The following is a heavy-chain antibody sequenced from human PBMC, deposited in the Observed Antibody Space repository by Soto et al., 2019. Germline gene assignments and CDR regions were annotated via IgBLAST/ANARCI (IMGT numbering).Heavy chain of an antibody. CDR3: ASHAIRSGSSYRPWFDP. V-gene: IGHV4-61*01. CDR2: SYYSGST. J-gene: IGHJ5*02. CDR1: GGSVSSGSY. D-gene: IGHD1-26*01. Sequence: SETLSLTCTVSGGSVSSGSYWSWIRQPPGKGLEWIGYSYYSGSTNYNPSLRSRVTISVDRSKNQFFLKLTSVTAADTAVYYCASHAIRSGSSYRPWFDPWGQGTLVTVSS.